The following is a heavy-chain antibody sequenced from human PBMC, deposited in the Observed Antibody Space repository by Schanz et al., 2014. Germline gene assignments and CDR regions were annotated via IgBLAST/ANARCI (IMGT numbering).Heavy chain of an antibody. J-gene: IGHJ2*01. CDR3: GRAGTGMAGWYFEL. CDR2: ISNNGDST. D-gene: IGHD5-18*01. Sequence: EVQLVESGGGLVQPGGSLRLSCSASGFTFSTFPMHWVRQAPGKGLEYISSISNNGDSTYYADSVKGRFTISRDNSKNTLCLQMSSLRVDDMAVYYCGRAGTGMAGWYFELWVRGTLVTVSS. CDR1: GFTFSTFP. V-gene: IGHV3-64D*06.